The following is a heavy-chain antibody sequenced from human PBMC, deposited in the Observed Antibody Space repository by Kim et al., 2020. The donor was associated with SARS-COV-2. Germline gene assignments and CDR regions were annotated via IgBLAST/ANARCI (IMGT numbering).Heavy chain of an antibody. Sequence: GGSLRLSCAASGFIVSNHWMTWVRQAPGKGLEWVASVKQDGRVKEYVDSVMGRFNISRDAAKNSVFLQMNSLRVEDTALYYCVRGHVAEDPWGQGNLVT. V-gene: IGHV3-7*01. D-gene: IGHD2-21*01. CDR2: VKQDGRVK. CDR1: GFIVSNHW. J-gene: IGHJ5*02. CDR3: VRGHVAEDP.